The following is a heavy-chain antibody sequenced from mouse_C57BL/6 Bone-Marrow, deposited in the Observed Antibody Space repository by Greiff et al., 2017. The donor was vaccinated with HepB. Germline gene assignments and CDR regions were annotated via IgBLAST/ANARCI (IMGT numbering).Heavy chain of an antibody. D-gene: IGHD1-1*01. V-gene: IGHV1-69*01. CDR2: IDPSDSYT. Sequence: QVHVKQPGAELVMPGASVKLSCKASGYTFTSYWMHWVKQRPGQGLEWIGEIDPSDSYTNYNQKFKGKSTLTVDKSSSTAYMQLSSLTSEDSAVYYCARDYYGSSYVGFDYWGQGTTLTVSS. CDR3: ARDYYGSSYVGFDY. CDR1: GYTFTSYW. J-gene: IGHJ2*01.